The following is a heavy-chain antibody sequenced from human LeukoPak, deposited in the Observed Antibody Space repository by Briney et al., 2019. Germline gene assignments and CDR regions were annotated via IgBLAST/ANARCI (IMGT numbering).Heavy chain of an antibody. J-gene: IGHJ5*02. D-gene: IGHD3-9*01. CDR1: GYTFTSYY. V-gene: IGHV1-46*01. CDR2: INPSGGST. Sequence: ASVKVSCMASGYTFTSYYLHWVRQAPGQGLEWMGIINPSGGSTAYAQKFQGRVTMTRDTSKNQFSLKLSSVTAADTAVYYCARGRSMYYDILTGYYHKHPHNWFDPWGQGTLVTVSS. CDR3: ARGRSMYYDILTGYYHKHPHNWFDP.